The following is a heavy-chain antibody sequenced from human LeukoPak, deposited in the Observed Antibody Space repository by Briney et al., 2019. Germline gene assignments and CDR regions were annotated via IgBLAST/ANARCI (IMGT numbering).Heavy chain of an antibody. J-gene: IGHJ3*02. CDR1: GFTFSSYG. Sequence: PGGSLRLSCAASGFTFSSYGMHWVRQAPGKGLEWVAFIRYDGSNKYYADSVKGRFTISRDNSKNSLYLQMNSLRAEDTAVYYCARDPYSSSWLRGDAFDIWGQGTMVTVSS. D-gene: IGHD6-13*01. CDR2: IRYDGSNK. V-gene: IGHV3-30*02. CDR3: ARDPYSSSWLRGDAFDI.